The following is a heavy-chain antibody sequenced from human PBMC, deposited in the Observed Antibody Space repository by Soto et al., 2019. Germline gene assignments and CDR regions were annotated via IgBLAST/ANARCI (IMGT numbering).Heavy chain of an antibody. Sequence: PETLSLTCSVSGGSISSSNWWSWVRQPPGKGLEWIGEIYHSGSTNYNPSLKSRVTISVDKSKNQFSLKLSSVTAADTAVYYCARDRVELEYYGSGSSHSYGMDVWGPGTTVTVYS. D-gene: IGHD3-10*01. J-gene: IGHJ6*02. CDR3: ARDRVELEYYGSGSSHSYGMDV. CDR2: IYHSGST. CDR1: GGSISSSNW. V-gene: IGHV4-4*03.